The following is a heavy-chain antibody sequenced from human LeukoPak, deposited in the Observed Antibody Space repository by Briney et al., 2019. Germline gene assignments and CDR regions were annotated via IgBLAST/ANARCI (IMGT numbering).Heavy chain of an antibody. D-gene: IGHD3-9*01. CDR1: GYSFTSYW. CDR2: IYPGDSDT. CDR3: ARHAVLRYFDWLSYTDHNWFDP. J-gene: IGHJ5*02. Sequence: GESLKISCKGSGYSFTSYWIGWVRQMPGKGLEWMGIIYPGDSDTRYSPSFQGQVTISADKSISTAYLQWSSLKASDTAMCYCARHAVLRYFDWLSYTDHNWFDPWGQGTLVTVSS. V-gene: IGHV5-51*01.